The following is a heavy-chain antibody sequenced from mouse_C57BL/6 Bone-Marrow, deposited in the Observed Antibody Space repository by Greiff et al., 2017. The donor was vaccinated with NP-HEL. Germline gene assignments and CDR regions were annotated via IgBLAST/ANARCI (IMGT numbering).Heavy chain of an antibody. CDR1: GYTFTSYW. J-gene: IGHJ2*01. D-gene: IGHD4-1*01. CDR2: IHPNSGST. CDR3: ARHPPWDVGDYFDY. V-gene: IGHV1-64*01. Sequence: QVQLKQPGAELVKPGASVKLSCKASGYTFTSYWMHWVKQRPGQGLEWIGMIHPNSGSTNYNEKFKSKATLTVDKSSSTAYMQLSSLTSEDSAVYYCARHPPWDVGDYFDYWGQGTTLTVSS.